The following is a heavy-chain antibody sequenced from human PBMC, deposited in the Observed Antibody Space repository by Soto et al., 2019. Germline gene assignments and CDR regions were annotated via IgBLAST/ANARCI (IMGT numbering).Heavy chain of an antibody. D-gene: IGHD6-19*01. CDR1: GYSFTSYG. V-gene: IGHV1-18*04. Sequence: ASVKVSCKASGYSFTSYGINWVRQAPGQGLEWMGWISTYNGVTNYAQKLQGRVTMTTDTSTTTAYMELRSLRSDDTAVYYCARGDSTGSPRGWFDPWGQGTLVTVSS. CDR3: ARGDSTGSPRGWFDP. J-gene: IGHJ5*02. CDR2: ISTYNGVT.